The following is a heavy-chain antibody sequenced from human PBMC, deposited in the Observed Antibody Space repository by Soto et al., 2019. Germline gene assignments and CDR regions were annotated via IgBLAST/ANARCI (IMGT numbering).Heavy chain of an antibody. D-gene: IGHD2-2*01. V-gene: IGHV5-10-1*01. CDR1: GYSFTSYW. Sequence: PGESLKISCKGSGYSFTSYWISWVRQMPGKGLEWMGRIDPSDSYTNYSPSFQGHVTISADESISTAYLQWSSLKASDTAMYYCARTVVPAAMGYYYYGMDVWGQGTTVTVSS. J-gene: IGHJ6*02. CDR3: ARTVVPAAMGYYYYGMDV. CDR2: IDPSDSYT.